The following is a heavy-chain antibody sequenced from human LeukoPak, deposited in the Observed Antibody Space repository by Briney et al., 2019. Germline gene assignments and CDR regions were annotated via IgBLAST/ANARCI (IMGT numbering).Heavy chain of an antibody. CDR3: ANSYIIAVAGPPSDY. J-gene: IGHJ4*02. D-gene: IGHD6-19*01. CDR1: GFTFSSYA. V-gene: IGHV3-23*01. Sequence: GGSLRLSCAASGFTFSSYAMSWVRQAPGMGLEWVSAISGSGGSTYYADSVKGRFTISRDNSKNTLYLQMNSLRAEDTAVYYCANSYIIAVAGPPSDYWGQGTLVTVSS. CDR2: ISGSGGST.